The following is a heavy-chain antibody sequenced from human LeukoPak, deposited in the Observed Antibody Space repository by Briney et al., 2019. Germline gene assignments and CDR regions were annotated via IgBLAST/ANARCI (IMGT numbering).Heavy chain of an antibody. V-gene: IGHV4-61*02. CDR1: GGSISSGSYY. D-gene: IGHD5-24*01. CDR2: TPTSGST. CDR3: ASRRGRYDY. Sequence: SETLSLTCTISGGSISSGSYYWSWIRQPAGKGLEWIGRTPTSGSTNYNPSLKSRVTISVDTSKNQFSLKLSSLTAADTAVYYCASRRGRYDYWGQGTLVTVSS. J-gene: IGHJ4*02.